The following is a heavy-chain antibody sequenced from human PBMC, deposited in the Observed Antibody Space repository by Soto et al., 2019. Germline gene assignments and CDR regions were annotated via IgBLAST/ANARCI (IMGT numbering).Heavy chain of an antibody. CDR2: IWDDGRRK. CDR3: ATWQGSLNFHY. CDR1: VFTFSLYG. V-gene: IGHV3-33*01. Sequence: PGWSLRLSCAASVFTFSLYGMHWVRQAPGKGLEWVAAIWDDGRRKDYADSVKDRLFISRDNSKNTLYLQLDSLRPEDTAVYYCATWQGSLNFHYWGQGTLVTVSS. J-gene: IGHJ4*02.